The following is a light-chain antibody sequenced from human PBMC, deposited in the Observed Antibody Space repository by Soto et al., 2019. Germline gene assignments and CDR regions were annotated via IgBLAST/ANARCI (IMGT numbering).Light chain of an antibody. CDR2: WSS. CDR3: HKYYSDPLT. V-gene: IGKV4-1*01. CDR1: QSILYRSNNKNY. Sequence: DIVMTQSPDSLAVSLGERATINCKSSQSILYRSNNKNYLAWYQQKPRQPPKLLIYWSSTRESGVPDRFSGSGSGTDFTLTISSLQAEDVAVYYCHKYYSDPLTFGGGTKVEIK. J-gene: IGKJ4*01.